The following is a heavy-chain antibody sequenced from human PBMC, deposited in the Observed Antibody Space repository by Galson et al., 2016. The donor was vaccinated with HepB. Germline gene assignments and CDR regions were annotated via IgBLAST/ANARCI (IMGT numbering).Heavy chain of an antibody. CDR2: IYPADSDI. D-gene: IGHD3-16*01. Sequence: QSGAEVKKPGASLRISCRVSGYSFSIHWIGWVRQMPGKGLEWMGIIYPADSDIRYSPSFQGQVTISADNSINTAYLQWSSLKASDTAMYYCASLPGLPTLGRWGDPYFDYWGQGTLVTVSS. J-gene: IGHJ4*02. CDR1: GYSFSIHW. V-gene: IGHV5-51*01. CDR3: ASLPGLPTLGRWGDPYFDY.